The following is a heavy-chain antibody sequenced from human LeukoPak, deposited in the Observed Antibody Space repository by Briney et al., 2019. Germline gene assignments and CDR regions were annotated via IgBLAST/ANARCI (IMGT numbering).Heavy chain of an antibody. D-gene: IGHD3-3*01. CDR1: GFTFSSYA. J-gene: IGHJ5*02. V-gene: IGHV3-30*01. Sequence: GRSLRLSCAASGFTFSSYAMHWVRQAPGKGLDWVAVISYDGSNKYYADSVKGRFTISRDNSKNTLYLQMNSLRAKDTAVYYCARDPTGDNWFDPWGQGTLVTVSS. CDR3: ARDPTGDNWFDP. CDR2: ISYDGSNK.